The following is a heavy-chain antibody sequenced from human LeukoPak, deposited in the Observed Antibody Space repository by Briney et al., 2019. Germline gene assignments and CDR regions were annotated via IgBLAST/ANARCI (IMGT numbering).Heavy chain of an antibody. Sequence: GGSLRLSCAASGFTVSSNYMSWVRQAPGKGLEWVSVIYSGGSTYYADSVKGRFTISRDNSKNTLYLQMNSLRAEDTAVYYCAAASIAAAGTIDYWGQGTLVTVSS. CDR1: GFTVSSNY. V-gene: IGHV3-66*01. J-gene: IGHJ4*02. D-gene: IGHD6-13*01. CDR2: IYSGGST. CDR3: AAASIAAAGTIDY.